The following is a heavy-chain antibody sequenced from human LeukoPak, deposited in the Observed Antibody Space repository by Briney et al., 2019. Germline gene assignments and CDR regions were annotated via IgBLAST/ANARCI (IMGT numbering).Heavy chain of an antibody. D-gene: IGHD4-17*01. Sequence: TGGSLRLSCAASGFTSTNYAMTWVRQAPGKGLEWVSAISGSGGSTYYADSVKGRFTISRDNSKNTLYLQMNSLRAEDTAVYYCAKDAHMTTVTTEGAVDIWGQGTMVTVSS. V-gene: IGHV3-23*01. CDR1: GFTSTNYA. CDR3: AKDAHMTTVTTEGAVDI. CDR2: ISGSGGST. J-gene: IGHJ3*02.